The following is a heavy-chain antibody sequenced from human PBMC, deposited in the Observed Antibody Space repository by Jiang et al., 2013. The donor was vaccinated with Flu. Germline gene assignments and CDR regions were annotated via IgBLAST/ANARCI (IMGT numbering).Heavy chain of an antibody. V-gene: IGHV3-9*01. J-gene: IGHJ2*01. Sequence: VQLLESGGGLVQPGRSLRLSCAASGFTFDDYVMHWVRQAPGKGLEWVSGISWNSGSIGYADSVRGRFTISRDNAKNSLYLQMNSLRAEDTALYYCAKRGVTALNGLDWYFDLWG. CDR1: GFTFDDYV. CDR2: ISWNSGSI. D-gene: IGHD2-21*02. CDR3: AKRGVTALNGLDWYFDL.